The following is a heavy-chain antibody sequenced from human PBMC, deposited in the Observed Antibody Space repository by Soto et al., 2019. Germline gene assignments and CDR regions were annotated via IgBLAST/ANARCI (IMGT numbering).Heavy chain of an antibody. CDR3: ARPVLRYFDWLSNLGDAFDI. CDR2: IIPIFGTA. CDR1: GGTFSSYA. J-gene: IGHJ3*02. D-gene: IGHD3-9*01. Sequence: QVQLVQSGAEVKKPGSSVKVSCKASGGTFSSYAISWVRQAPGQGLEWMGGIIPIFGTANYAQKFQGRVTLTADESTSTAYMELSSLRSEDTAVYYCARPVLRYFDWLSNLGDAFDIWGQGTMVTVSS. V-gene: IGHV1-69*01.